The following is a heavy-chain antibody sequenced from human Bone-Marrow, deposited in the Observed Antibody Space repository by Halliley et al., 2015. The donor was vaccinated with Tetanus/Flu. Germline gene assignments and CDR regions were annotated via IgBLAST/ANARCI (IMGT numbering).Heavy chain of an antibody. J-gene: IGHJ5*02. CDR3: ARGGLTATTAGDHWFDP. V-gene: IGHV3-74*01. Sequence: GSGPLYADSVKGRFTISTDTAKNTLYLQMNSLRVEDTAVYYCARGGLTATTAGDHWFDPWGQGTLVTVSS. D-gene: IGHD1-20*01. CDR2: GSGP.